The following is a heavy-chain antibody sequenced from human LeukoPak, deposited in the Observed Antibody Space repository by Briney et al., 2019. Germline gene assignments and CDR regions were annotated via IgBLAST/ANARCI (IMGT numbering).Heavy chain of an antibody. Sequence: HSGGSLRLSCAASGFTFRNYGMSWVRQAPGKGLEWVSAISGDAADIFYADSAKGRFTISRDNSKNTLYLQLNSLRAGDTAVYYCARDSRLARWLRMFFDYWGQGTLVTVST. CDR2: ISGDAADI. CDR1: GFTFRNYG. V-gene: IGHV3-23*01. CDR3: ARDSRLARWLRMFFDY. D-gene: IGHD5-12*01. J-gene: IGHJ4*02.